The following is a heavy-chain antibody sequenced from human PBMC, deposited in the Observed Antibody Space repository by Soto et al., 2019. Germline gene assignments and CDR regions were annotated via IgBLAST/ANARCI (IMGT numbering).Heavy chain of an antibody. CDR3: AREWYSSHWYGVESDY. D-gene: IGHD6-13*01. CDR1: GYTFTSYY. V-gene: IGHV1-46*01. J-gene: IGHJ4*02. Sequence: QVQLVQSGAEVKKPGASVKVSCKASGYTFTSYYMHWVRQAPGQGLEWMGVINPSGGSTSYAQKFQDRVTMTRDTSTSTVYMELSSLRSEDTAVYYCAREWYSSHWYGVESDYWGQGTLVTVSS. CDR2: INPSGGST.